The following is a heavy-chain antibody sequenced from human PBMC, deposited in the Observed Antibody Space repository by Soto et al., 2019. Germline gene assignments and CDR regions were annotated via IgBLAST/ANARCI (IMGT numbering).Heavy chain of an antibody. D-gene: IGHD2-21*01. Sequence: QVQLVESGGGRVQPGGSLRLTCVASGFTFGSHGMHWVRQAPGKGLEWVEVISYDETNEYYVDSVKGRFTISRDNSKSTLYLQVNRLRPEDTAVYKCAKDLIITISVYGMDVWGQGTTVTVSS. J-gene: IGHJ6*02. CDR3: AKDLIITISVYGMDV. CDR1: GFTFGSHG. CDR2: ISYDETNE. V-gene: IGHV3-30*18.